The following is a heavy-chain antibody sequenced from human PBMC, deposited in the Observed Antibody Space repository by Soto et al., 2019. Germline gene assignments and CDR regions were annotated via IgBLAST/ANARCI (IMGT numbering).Heavy chain of an antibody. Sequence: PVGSLRLSCAASGFTFSSYSMNWVRQAPGKGLEWASSISSSSSYIYYADSVKGRFTISRDNAKNSLYLQMNSLRAEDTAVYYCARTYGGNSGLFDYWGQGTLVTVSS. CDR2: ISSSSSYI. CDR3: ARTYGGNSGLFDY. J-gene: IGHJ4*02. D-gene: IGHD4-17*01. CDR1: GFTFSSYS. V-gene: IGHV3-21*01.